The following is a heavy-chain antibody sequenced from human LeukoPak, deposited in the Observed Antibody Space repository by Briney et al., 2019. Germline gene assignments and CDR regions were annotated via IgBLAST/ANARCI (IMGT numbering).Heavy chain of an antibody. J-gene: IGHJ4*02. CDR2: ISSSGSTI. CDR1: GFTFSDYY. CDR3: ARDKAYYDSSGYRFDY. V-gene: IGHV3-11*04. D-gene: IGHD3-22*01. Sequence: GGSLRLSCAASGFTFSDYYMSWIRQAPGKVLEWVSYISSSGSTIYYADSVKGRFTISRDNAKNLLYLQMNSLEAEDTAVYYCARDKAYYDSSGYRFDYWGQGTLVTVSS.